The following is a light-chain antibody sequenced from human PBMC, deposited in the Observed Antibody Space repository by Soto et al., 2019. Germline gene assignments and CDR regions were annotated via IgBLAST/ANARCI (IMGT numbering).Light chain of an antibody. Sequence: EIVLTQSPGTLSLSPGERATLSCRASQSVSGGYLAWYQQKPGQAPRLLIDGTSSRATGVPERFSGSGSGTDSALTINGLEPEDVAVYYCQQYGTSHGFTFGPGTKVDI. V-gene: IGKV3-20*01. CDR3: QQYGTSHGFT. J-gene: IGKJ3*01. CDR2: GTS. CDR1: QSVSGGY.